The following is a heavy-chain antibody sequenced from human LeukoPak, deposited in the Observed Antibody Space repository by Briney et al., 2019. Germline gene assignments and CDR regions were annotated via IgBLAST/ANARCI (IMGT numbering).Heavy chain of an antibody. D-gene: IGHD4-17*01. Sequence: PGRSLRLSCAASGFTFSSYGMHWVRQAPGKGLEWVAVIWYDGSNKYYADSVKGRFTISRDNSKNTLYLQMNSLRAEDTAVYYCAKDATVTTSGSYFDYWGQGTLVTVSS. CDR2: IWYDGSNK. CDR1: GFTFSSYG. CDR3: AKDATVTTSGSYFDY. J-gene: IGHJ4*02. V-gene: IGHV3-33*06.